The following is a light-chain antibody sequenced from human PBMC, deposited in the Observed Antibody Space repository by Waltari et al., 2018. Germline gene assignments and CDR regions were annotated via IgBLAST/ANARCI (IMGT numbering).Light chain of an antibody. Sequence: QSALPQPASLSGSPGQSIPISCPWTSSDVCSSNYVSWYQQHPGKVPKLIIYDVSHRPSGVSFRFSGSKSDNTASLTISGLQAEDEADYYCISYTTSDTMIFGGGTKLTVL. CDR2: DVS. J-gene: IGLJ2*01. CDR3: ISYTTSDTMI. CDR1: SSDVCSSNY. V-gene: IGLV2-14*03.